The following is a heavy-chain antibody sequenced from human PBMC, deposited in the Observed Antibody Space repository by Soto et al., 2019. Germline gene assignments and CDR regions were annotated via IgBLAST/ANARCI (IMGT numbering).Heavy chain of an antibody. CDR3: ARDLVGTTSADY. Sequence: PSETLSLTCTVSGGSISSGDYYWSWIRQPPGKGLEWIGYIYYSGSTYYNPSLKSRVTISVDTSKNQFSLKLSSVTAADTAVYYCARDLVGTTSADYWGQGTLVTVSS. CDR2: IYYSGST. CDR1: GGSISSGDYY. J-gene: IGHJ4*02. D-gene: IGHD1-1*01. V-gene: IGHV4-30-4*01.